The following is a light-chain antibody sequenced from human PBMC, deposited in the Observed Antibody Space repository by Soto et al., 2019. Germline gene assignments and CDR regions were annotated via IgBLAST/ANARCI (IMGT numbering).Light chain of an antibody. CDR3: QQVNTYT. V-gene: IGKV1-39*01. J-gene: IGKJ3*01. Sequence: DIQMTQSPSSLSASVGDRVTITCRASQSISSYLNWYQQKPGKAPKLLIYAASSLQSGVPSRFSGSGSGTDFTLTISSLQPEDFATYYCQQVNTYTFGPGTKVDIK. CDR1: QSISSY. CDR2: AAS.